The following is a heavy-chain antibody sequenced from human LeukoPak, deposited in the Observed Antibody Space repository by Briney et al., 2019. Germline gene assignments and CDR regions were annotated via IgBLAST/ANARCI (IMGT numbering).Heavy chain of an antibody. CDR1: GFTFSSYE. V-gene: IGHV3-48*03. Sequence: GGSLRLSCAASGFTFSSYEMNWVRQAPGKGLEWVSSISRGGSPIFYADSVRGRFTTSRDNAKNSLYLQMNSLRAEDTAVYYCAELGITMIGGVWGKGTTVTISS. J-gene: IGHJ6*04. CDR2: ISRGGSPI. CDR3: AELGITMIGGV. D-gene: IGHD3-10*02.